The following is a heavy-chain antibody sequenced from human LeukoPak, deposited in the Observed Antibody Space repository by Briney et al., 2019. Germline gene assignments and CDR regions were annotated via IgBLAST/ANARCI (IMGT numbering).Heavy chain of an antibody. CDR2: SGTVGDT. CDR3: VRAAMPYIINGRRFDY. J-gene: IGHJ4*02. D-gene: IGHD2-2*01. CDR1: GFTSSAYD. Sequence: GGSLRLSCAASGFTSSAYDMHWVRQVTGGGLEWVSTSGTVGDTFYSDSVKGRFTISRENAKNSVHLQMNSLRVEDSAIYFCVRAAMPYIINGRRFDYWGQGTLVTVSS. V-gene: IGHV3-13*04.